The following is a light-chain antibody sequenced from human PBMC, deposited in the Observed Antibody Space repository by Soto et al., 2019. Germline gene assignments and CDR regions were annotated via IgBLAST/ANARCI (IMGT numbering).Light chain of an antibody. V-gene: IGKV3-11*01. Sequence: EIVLTQSPATLSLSPGERATLSCRASQSVSSYLAWYQQKPGQAPRLLIYDASNRAPGIPARFSGSGSGTDFTLTISSLEPEDFAVYYCQQRSNWPLAFGGGTKVVIK. CDR3: QQRSNWPLA. CDR1: QSVSSY. J-gene: IGKJ4*01. CDR2: DAS.